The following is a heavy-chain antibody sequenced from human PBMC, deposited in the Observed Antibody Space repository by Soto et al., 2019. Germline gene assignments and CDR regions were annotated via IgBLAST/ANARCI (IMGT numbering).Heavy chain of an antibody. CDR3: AKSPRGEMATD. CDR1: GYTFINYH. J-gene: IGHJ4*02. Sequence: QVQLVQSGGEVKKPGASVTVSCKASGYTFINYHIPWVRQAPGQGREWMAWINTYNGMTDYAQRFQGRVTMTRDTSTSKAYMELRNLGSDDTAVYFCAKSPRGEMATDWGQGTLVTVSS. D-gene: IGHD5-12*01. V-gene: IGHV1-18*01. CDR2: INTYNGMT.